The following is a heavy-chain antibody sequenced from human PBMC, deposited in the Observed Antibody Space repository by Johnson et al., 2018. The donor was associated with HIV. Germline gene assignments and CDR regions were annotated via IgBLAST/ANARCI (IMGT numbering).Heavy chain of an antibody. J-gene: IGHJ3*02. CDR1: GFTFSSYG. D-gene: IGHD1-26*01. CDR3: ARDPGPQWELEATDAFYI. Sequence: QVQLVESGGGVVQPGRSLRLSCAASGFTFSSYGMHWVRQAPGKGLEWVAVISYDGSNKYYADSVKGRFTISRDNAKNTLYLQMNSLRAEDTAVYYCARDPGPQWELEATDAFYIWGQGTMVTVSS. CDR2: ISYDGSNK. V-gene: IGHV3-30*03.